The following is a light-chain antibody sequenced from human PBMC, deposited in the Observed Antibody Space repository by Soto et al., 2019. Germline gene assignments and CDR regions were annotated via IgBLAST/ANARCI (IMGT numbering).Light chain of an antibody. J-gene: IGKJ3*01. CDR2: DAS. CDR3: QQRSYWSPTFT. CDR1: QSISGK. Sequence: EIVMTQSPATLSLSPGERATLSCRPGQSISGKLAWYQHRPGPAPRLLIXDASIRATGIPATFSGSGSGSAINLNISSLEPEDFAVYYCQQRSYWSPTFTFGPGTQVDIK. V-gene: IGKV3-11*01.